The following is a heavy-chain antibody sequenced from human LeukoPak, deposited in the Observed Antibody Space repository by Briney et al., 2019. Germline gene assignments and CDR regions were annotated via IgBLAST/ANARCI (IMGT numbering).Heavy chain of an antibody. D-gene: IGHD6-13*01. J-gene: IGHJ4*02. CDR3: ARTLYTTKSWYADY. Sequence: GESLKISCKASGYTFSNYWIGWVRQMPGKGLEWMGIIYPGDSETRYSPSFQGQVTVSADKSISTAYVQWSSLKASDTAIYYCARTLYTTKSWYADYWGQGTLVTVSS. CDR1: GYTFSNYW. V-gene: IGHV5-51*01. CDR2: IYPGDSET.